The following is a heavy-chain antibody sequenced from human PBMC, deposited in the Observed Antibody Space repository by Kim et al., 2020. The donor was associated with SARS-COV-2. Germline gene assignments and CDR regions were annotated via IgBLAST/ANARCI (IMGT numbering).Heavy chain of an antibody. Sequence: SETLSLTCAVYGGSFSGYYWSWIRQPPGKGLEWIGEINHSGSTNYNPSLKSRVTISVDTSKNQFSLKLSSVTAADTAVYYCARGPVTEIYYYYYYGMDVWGQGTTVTVSS. CDR1: GGSFSGYY. J-gene: IGHJ6*02. CDR2: INHSGST. CDR3: ARGPVTEIYYYYYYGMDV. D-gene: IGHD5-18*01. V-gene: IGHV4-34*01.